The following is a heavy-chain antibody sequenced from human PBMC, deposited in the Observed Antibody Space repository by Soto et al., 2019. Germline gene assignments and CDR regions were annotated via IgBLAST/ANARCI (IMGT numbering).Heavy chain of an antibody. Sequence: QVQLQESGPGLVKPPQTLSLTCTVSGGSISSGDYYWSWIRQPPGKGLEWIGYIYYSGSTYYNPSLKSRVTISVDTSKNQFSLKLSSVTAADTAVYYCARDGSIPDYYYYGMDVWGQGTTVTVSS. CDR2: IYYSGST. V-gene: IGHV4-30-4*01. D-gene: IGHD4-4*01. CDR1: GGSISSGDYY. J-gene: IGHJ6*02. CDR3: ARDGSIPDYYYYGMDV.